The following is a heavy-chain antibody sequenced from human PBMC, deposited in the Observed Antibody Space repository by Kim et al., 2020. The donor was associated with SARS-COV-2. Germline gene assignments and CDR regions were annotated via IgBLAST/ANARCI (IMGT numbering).Heavy chain of an antibody. V-gene: IGHV4-39*02. CDR3: ARTPATGSGNYFDAFDI. CDR1: GGSISSSGFY. D-gene: IGHD3-10*01. CDR2: IYYSGST. J-gene: IGHJ3*02. Sequence: SETLSLTCSVSGGSISSSGFYWGWIRQPPGKGLEWIGNIYYSGSTYYNPSLKSRVTISVDTSKSHFSLKLTSVTAADTAVYYCARTPATGSGNYFDAFDIWGQGTMVTVSS.